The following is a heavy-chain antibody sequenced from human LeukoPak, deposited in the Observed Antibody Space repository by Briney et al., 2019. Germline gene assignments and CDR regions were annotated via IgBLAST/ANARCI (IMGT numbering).Heavy chain of an antibody. CDR1: GYSFTTYW. J-gene: IGHJ6*02. V-gene: IGHV5-51*01. D-gene: IGHD3-22*01. CDR2: IFPADSDT. CDR3: ARRRYYDSSGYYKKNYYYYGMDV. Sequence: GESLKISCRASGYSFTTYWIGWVRQMPGKGLEWMGVIFPADSDTRYSPSFQGQVTISADKSISTAYLQWSSLKASDTAMYYCARRRYYDSSGYYKKNYYYYGMDVWGQGTTVTVSS.